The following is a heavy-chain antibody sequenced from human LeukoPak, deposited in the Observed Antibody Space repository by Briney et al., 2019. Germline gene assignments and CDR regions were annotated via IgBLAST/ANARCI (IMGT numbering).Heavy chain of an antibody. V-gene: IGHV3-7*01. Sequence: GGSLRLSCVASGFTFSSYWMSWVRQAPGKGLEWVANIKEDGSEKNYADSVKGRFIISRDNSKNALYLQMNSLRAEDTAVYYCAKDLAGGPDRLGDDAFDIWGQGTMVTVSS. CDR3: AKDLAGGPDRLGDDAFDI. CDR1: GFTFSSYW. J-gene: IGHJ3*02. D-gene: IGHD4-17*01. CDR2: IKEDGSEK.